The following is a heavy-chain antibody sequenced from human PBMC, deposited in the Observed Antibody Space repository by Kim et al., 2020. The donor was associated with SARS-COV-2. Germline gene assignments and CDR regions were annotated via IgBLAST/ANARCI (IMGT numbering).Heavy chain of an antibody. CDR1: GDSVSSDSGS. V-gene: IGHV6-1*01. D-gene: IGHD2-21*02. Sequence: SQTLSLTCAISGDSVSSDSGSWNWVRQAPSRGLEWLGRTYYRAKWYNDYARSVKSRISVNPDTSKNHFSLQLNSVTPEDTAVYYCAREKRGHCGDASCSAWDCWAQGPLVPVPP. CDR3: AREKRGHCGDASCSAWDC. CDR2: TYYRAKWYN. J-gene: IGHJ4*01.